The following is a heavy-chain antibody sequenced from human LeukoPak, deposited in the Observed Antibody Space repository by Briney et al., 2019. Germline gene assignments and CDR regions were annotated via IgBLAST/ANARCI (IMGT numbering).Heavy chain of an antibody. Sequence: GGSLRLSCAASGFTFSNAWMSWVRQAPGKGLEWVGRIKSKTDGWTTDYGAPVKGRFTISRDDSKNTLYLQMNSLKTEDTAVYYCTTADDAYYYYYGMDVWGKGTTVTVSS. CDR3: TTADDAYYYYYGMDV. V-gene: IGHV3-15*01. CDR2: IKSKTDGWTT. J-gene: IGHJ6*04. D-gene: IGHD1-1*01. CDR1: GFTFSNAW.